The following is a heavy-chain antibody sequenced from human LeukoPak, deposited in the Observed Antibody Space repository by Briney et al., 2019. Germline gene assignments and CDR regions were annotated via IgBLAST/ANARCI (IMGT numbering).Heavy chain of an antibody. CDR1: GFTFSSYA. Sequence: GGSLRLSCAASGFTFSSYAMSWVRQAPGKGLEWVSAISGSGGSTYYADSVKGRFTISRDNSKNTLYLQMNSLRAEDTAVYYCAKTSNAHYDFWSGYYTTAFDIWGQGTMVTVSS. J-gene: IGHJ3*02. D-gene: IGHD3-3*01. CDR2: ISGSGGST. CDR3: AKTSNAHYDFWSGYYTTAFDI. V-gene: IGHV3-23*01.